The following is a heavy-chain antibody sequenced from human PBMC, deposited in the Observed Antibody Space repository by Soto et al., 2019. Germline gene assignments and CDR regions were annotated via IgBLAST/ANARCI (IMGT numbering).Heavy chain of an antibody. J-gene: IGHJ4*02. CDR1: GGSISSGGYY. CDR3: ARDRDYGGKPPARFYFDY. D-gene: IGHD4-17*01. Sequence: SETLSLTCTVSGGSISSGGYYWSWIRQHPGKGLEWIGYIYYSGSTHYNPSLKSRVTISVDTSKNQFSLKLSSVTAADTAVYYCARDRDYGGKPPARFYFDYWGQGTLVTVSS. V-gene: IGHV4-31*03. CDR2: IYYSGST.